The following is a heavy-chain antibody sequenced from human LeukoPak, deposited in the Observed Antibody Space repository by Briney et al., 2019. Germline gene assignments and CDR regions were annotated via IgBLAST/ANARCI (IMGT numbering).Heavy chain of an antibody. Sequence: PGGSLRLSCAASGFTFSSYWMHWVRPAPGKGLVGVARINTDGSSTNYADSVRGRFTIYRDNAKSTLYLQMNSLRAEDTAVYYCARGSYYYYMDVWGKGTTVTVSS. J-gene: IGHJ6*03. CDR3: ARGSYYYYMDV. CDR2: INTDGSST. V-gene: IGHV3-74*01. CDR1: GFTFSSYW.